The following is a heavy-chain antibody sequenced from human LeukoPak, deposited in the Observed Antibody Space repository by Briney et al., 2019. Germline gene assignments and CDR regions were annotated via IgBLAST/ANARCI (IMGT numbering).Heavy chain of an antibody. D-gene: IGHD2-15*01. Sequence: GGSLRLSCAASGFIFSNYGLHWVRQAPGKGLEWVAVVSFDGSNNFYADSVKGRFSISRDNSRNTLYLQMNSLRSDDTAVYYCAKDRGYCSGGTCYYFDHWGQGTRVTVSS. J-gene: IGHJ4*02. CDR3: AKDRGYCSGGTCYYFDH. CDR1: GFIFSNYG. V-gene: IGHV3-30*18. CDR2: VSFDGSNN.